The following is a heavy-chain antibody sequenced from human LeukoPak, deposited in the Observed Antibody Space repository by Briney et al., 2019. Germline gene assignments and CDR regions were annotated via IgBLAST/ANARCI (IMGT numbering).Heavy chain of an antibody. CDR1: GGSLEGLY. J-gene: IGHJ4*02. Sequence: PSETLSLTCTVSGGSLEGLYWSWIRQSPEKGLEWIGNVFHTGVTSYNLSLKSRGTISVDTSRNQFSLTMTSMTAADTAIYYCTRGGGSGYYFGIPRYYFDAWGQGVLVTVSS. CDR3: TRGGGSGYYFGIPRYYFDA. CDR2: VFHTGVT. D-gene: IGHD3-22*01. V-gene: IGHV4-59*11.